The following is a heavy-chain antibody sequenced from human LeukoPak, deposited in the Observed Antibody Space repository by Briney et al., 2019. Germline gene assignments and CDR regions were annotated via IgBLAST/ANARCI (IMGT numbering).Heavy chain of an antibody. CDR3: ARCAKIQFNPYYYYYYMDV. J-gene: IGHJ6*03. CDR1: GFTFSSYA. V-gene: IGHV3-30-3*01. CDR2: ISYDGSNK. D-gene: IGHD4-11*01. Sequence: PGGSLRLSCAASGFTFSSYAMHWVRQAPGKGLEWVAVISYDGSNKYYADSVKGRFTISRDNAKNSLYLQMNSLRAEDTAVYYCARCAKIQFNPYYYYYYMDVWGKGTTVAVSS.